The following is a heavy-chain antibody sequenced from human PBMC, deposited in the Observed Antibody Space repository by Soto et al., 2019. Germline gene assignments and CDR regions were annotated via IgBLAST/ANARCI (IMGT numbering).Heavy chain of an antibody. V-gene: IGHV3-30*18. CDR3: AKEGSLRYFDWLSPLSGDYFDY. J-gene: IGHJ4*02. Sequence: GGSLRLSCAASGFTFSSYGMHWVRQAPGKGLEWVAVISYDGSNKYYADSVKGRFTISRDNSKNTLYLQMNSLRAEDTAVYYCAKEGSLRYFDWLSPLSGDYFDYWGQGTLVTVSS. CDR1: GFTFSSYG. CDR2: ISYDGSNK. D-gene: IGHD3-9*01.